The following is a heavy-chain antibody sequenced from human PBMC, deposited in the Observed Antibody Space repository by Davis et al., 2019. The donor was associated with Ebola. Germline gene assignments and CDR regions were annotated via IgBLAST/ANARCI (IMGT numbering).Heavy chain of an antibody. CDR3: ARDPPLRSLELLPHYYYGMDV. CDR1: GYTFTSYG. CDR2: ISAYNGNT. J-gene: IGHJ6*04. Sequence: ASVKVSCKASGYTFTSYGISWVRQAPGQGLEWMGWISAYNGNTNYAQKLQGRVTMTTDTSTSTAYMELRSLRSDDTAVYYCARDPPLRSLELLPHYYYGMDVWGKGTTVTVSS. V-gene: IGHV1-18*01. D-gene: IGHD1-26*01.